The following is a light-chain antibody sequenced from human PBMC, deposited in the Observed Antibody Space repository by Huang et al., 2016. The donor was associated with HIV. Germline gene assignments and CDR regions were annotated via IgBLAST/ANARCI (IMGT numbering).Light chain of an antibody. Sequence: EIVLTQSPGYLSLSRGERATLSCRASQSVSAYYLAWYQQKPGQAPRLLIHAASTRASGSPDRFSGRGSGTAFTLTISRLEPEDSAVYFCHQYGSPPWTFGQGTRVEIK. J-gene: IGKJ1*01. CDR2: AAS. V-gene: IGKV3-20*01. CDR1: QSVSAYY. CDR3: HQYGSPPWT.